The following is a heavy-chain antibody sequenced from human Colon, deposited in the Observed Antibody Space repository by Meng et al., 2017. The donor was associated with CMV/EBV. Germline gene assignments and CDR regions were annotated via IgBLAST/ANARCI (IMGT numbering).Heavy chain of an antibody. CDR3: ARGTSPRDHYFVY. V-gene: IGHV1-69*10. J-gene: IGHJ4*02. CDR2: IIPIVGMP. D-gene: IGHD3-16*01. CDR1: GGTFSSHP. Sequence: SVKVSCKASGGTFSSHPITRFRQVPGQGLEWMGDIIPIVGMPNYPQKFQGRLTITADKLTNTAYLDLRSLRSEDTATYYCARGTSPRDHYFVYWGQGTLVTVSS.